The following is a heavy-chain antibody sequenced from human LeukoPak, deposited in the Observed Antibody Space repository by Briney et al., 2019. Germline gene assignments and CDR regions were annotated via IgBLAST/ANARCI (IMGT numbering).Heavy chain of an antibody. CDR1: GGSISNNNCY. CDR3: ATWRTAKTGFDY. CDR2: IYYSGSP. D-gene: IGHD1-1*01. Sequence: PSETLSLTCTVSGGSISNNNCYWAWIRQPPGKGLECIGSIYYSGSPYYNPSLKSRVTISVDTSKNQFSLRLSSVTAADTAVYYCATWRTAKTGFDYWGQGTLVTVSS. V-gene: IGHV4-39*01. J-gene: IGHJ4*02.